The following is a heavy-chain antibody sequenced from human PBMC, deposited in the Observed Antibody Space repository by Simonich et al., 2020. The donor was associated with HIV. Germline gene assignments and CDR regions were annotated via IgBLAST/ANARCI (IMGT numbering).Heavy chain of an antibody. Sequence: QVQLQQWGAGLLKPSETLSLTCAVYGGSFSGYYWSWIRQPPGKGLEWIGEINHSGSTNYNPSLKSRFTISVDTSKNQFSLKLNSVTAADTAVYYCARETKGGTSPLAFDAFDIWGQGTMVTVSS. CDR1: GGSFSGYY. J-gene: IGHJ3*02. CDR3: ARETKGGTSPLAFDAFDI. V-gene: IGHV4-34*01. D-gene: IGHD1-1*01. CDR2: INHSGST.